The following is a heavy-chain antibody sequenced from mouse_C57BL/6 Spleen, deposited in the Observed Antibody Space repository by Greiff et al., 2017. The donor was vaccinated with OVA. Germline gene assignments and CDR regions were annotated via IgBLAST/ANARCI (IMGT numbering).Heavy chain of an antibody. CDR1: GYTFTDYN. J-gene: IGHJ3*01. CDR3: ASVLLAWCAY. CDR2: INPNNGGT. V-gene: IGHV1-18*01. Sequence: VQLKESGPELVKPGASVKIPCKASGYTFTDYNMDWVKQSHGKSLEWIGDINPNNGGTIYNQKFKGKATLTVDKSSSTAYMELRSLTSEDTAVYYCASVLLAWCAYWGQGTLVTVSA. D-gene: IGHD2-10*01.